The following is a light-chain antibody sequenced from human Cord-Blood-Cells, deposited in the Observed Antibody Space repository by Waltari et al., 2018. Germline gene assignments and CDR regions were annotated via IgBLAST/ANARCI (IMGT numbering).Light chain of an antibody. CDR2: DAS. CDR3: QQRSNWPPT. V-gene: IGKV3-11*01. CDR1: QIVSSY. Sequence: ENVLTQSPATLSLSPGERATLSCRASQIVSSYLAWYQQKPGQAPRLLIYDASNRATGIPARFSGSGSGTDFTLTISSLEPEDFAVYYCQQRSNWPPTFGGGTKVEIK. J-gene: IGKJ4*01.